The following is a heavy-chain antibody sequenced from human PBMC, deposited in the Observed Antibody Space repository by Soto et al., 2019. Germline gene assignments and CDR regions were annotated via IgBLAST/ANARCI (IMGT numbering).Heavy chain of an antibody. V-gene: IGHV6-1*01. D-gene: IGHD6-13*01. CDR1: GDSVSSNSAA. J-gene: IGHJ4*02. Sequence: PSQTLSLTCAISGDSVSSNSAAWNWIRQSPSRGLEWLGRTYYRSKWYDDYAVSVKSRITINPDTSKNQFSLQLNSVTPEDTAVYYCARVRFEQQMSNFDYWGQGILVTVSS. CDR2: TYYRSKWYD. CDR3: ARVRFEQQMSNFDY.